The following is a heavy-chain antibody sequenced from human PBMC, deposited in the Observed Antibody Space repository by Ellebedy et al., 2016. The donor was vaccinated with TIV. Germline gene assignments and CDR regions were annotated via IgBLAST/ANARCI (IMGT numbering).Heavy chain of an antibody. D-gene: IGHD3-22*01. J-gene: IGHJ4*02. CDR3: AKAEGSSGKAPKNFDY. Sequence: GESLKISXAASGFTFSSYSMNWVRQAPGKGLEWVSSISSSSSYIYYADSVKGRFTISRDNSKNTLYLQMNSLRAEDTAVYYCAKAEGSSGKAPKNFDYWGQGTLVTVSS. V-gene: IGHV3-21*04. CDR1: GFTFSSYS. CDR2: ISSSSSYI.